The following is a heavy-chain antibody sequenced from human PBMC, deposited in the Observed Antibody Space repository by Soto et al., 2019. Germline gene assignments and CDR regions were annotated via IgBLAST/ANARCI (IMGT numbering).Heavy chain of an antibody. CDR3: ARTRMTTGTYGFDY. CDR2: ISYDGSNK. Sequence: VQLVESGGGVVQPGRSLRLSCAASGFTFSSYAMHWVRQAPGKGLEWVAVISYDGSNKYYADSVKGRFTISRDNSKNTLYLQMNSLRAEDTAVYYCARTRMTTGTYGFDYWGQGTLVTVSS. D-gene: IGHD4-17*01. V-gene: IGHV3-30-3*01. J-gene: IGHJ4*02. CDR1: GFTFSSYA.